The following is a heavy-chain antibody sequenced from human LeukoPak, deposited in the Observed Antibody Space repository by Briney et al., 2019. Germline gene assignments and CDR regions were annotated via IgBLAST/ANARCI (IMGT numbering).Heavy chain of an antibody. J-gene: IGHJ3*02. CDR2: ISGSGGST. CDR3: AKEMAAGGADAFDI. Sequence: QPGGSLRLSCAASGFTFSSYAMSWVSQAPGKGLEWVSAISGSGGSTYYADSVKGRFAISRDNSKNTLYMQMNSLRAEDTALYYCAKEMAAGGADAFDIWGQGTMVTVSS. V-gene: IGHV3-23*01. D-gene: IGHD6-13*01. CDR1: GFTFSSYA.